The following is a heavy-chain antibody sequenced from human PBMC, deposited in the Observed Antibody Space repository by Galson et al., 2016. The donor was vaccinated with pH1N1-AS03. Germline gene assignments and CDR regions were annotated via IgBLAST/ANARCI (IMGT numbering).Heavy chain of an antibody. CDR1: GFTFSTYA. V-gene: IGHV3-23*01. J-gene: IGHJ4*02. Sequence: SLRLSCAASGFTFSTYAMSWVRQAPGKGLEWVSALSNSAASTYYADSVKGRFTISRDNSKNTLYLQMNSLRAEDTAIYYCARESQFRGPLDYWGQGTLVTVSS. CDR3: ARESQFRGPLDY. D-gene: IGHD5-12*01. CDR2: LSNSAAST.